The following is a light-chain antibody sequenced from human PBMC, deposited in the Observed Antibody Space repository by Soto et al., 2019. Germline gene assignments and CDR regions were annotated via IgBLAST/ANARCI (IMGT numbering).Light chain of an antibody. CDR1: SRDGGGYNY. Sequence: QSVLTQPASVSGSPGQSITISCTGTSRDGGGYNYVSWYQQHPGKAPKLMIYEVSNRPSGVSNRFSGSKSGNTASLTISGLQAEDEADYYCSSYTSSSTLSYVFGTGTKVTVL. CDR3: SSYTSSSTLSYV. V-gene: IGLV2-14*01. CDR2: EVS. J-gene: IGLJ1*01.